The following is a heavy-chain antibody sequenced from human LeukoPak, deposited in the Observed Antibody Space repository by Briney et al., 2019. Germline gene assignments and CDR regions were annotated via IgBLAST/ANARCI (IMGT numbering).Heavy chain of an antibody. V-gene: IGHV3-23*01. D-gene: IGHD4-11*01. J-gene: IGHJ6*02. CDR2: ISGGGGST. CDR1: GFTFSSYA. CDR3: AKSYSNYGYYYYGMDV. Sequence: GGSLRLSCAASGFTFSSYAMSWVRQAPGKGLEWVSAISGGGGSTYYADSVKGRFTISRDNSKNTLYLQMNSLRAEDTAVYYCAKSYSNYGYYYYGMDVWGQGTTVTVSS.